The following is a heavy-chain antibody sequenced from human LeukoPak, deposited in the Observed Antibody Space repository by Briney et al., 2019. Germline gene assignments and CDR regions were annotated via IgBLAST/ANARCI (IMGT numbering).Heavy chain of an antibody. Sequence: GGSLRLSCAASGFTFSDYYMDWVRQAPGKGLEWVSRTRNKANSYTTEYAASVKGRFTISRDDSQNSLYLQMYSLKTEDTVVYYCVRSGSSWTQTFDYWGQGTLVTVSS. V-gene: IGHV3-72*01. CDR3: VRSGSSWTQTFDY. J-gene: IGHJ4*02. D-gene: IGHD6-13*01. CDR2: TRNKANSYTT. CDR1: GFTFSDYY.